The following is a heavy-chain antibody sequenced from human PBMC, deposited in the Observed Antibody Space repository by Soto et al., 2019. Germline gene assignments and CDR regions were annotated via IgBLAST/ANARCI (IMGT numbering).Heavy chain of an antibody. CDR1: AFILKTYW. Sequence: EVQLVESGGGLVLPGGSLRLSCVGSAFILKTYWMAWVRQAPGKGLECVANIRQYGDETFYVDSVKGRFTISRDNANNSVYLQMDNLRAEDTGVYYCATGGSGTYYLGPLDYWGQGIMVIVSS. V-gene: IGHV3-7*01. D-gene: IGHD3-10*01. J-gene: IGHJ4*02. CDR2: IRQYGDET. CDR3: ATGGSGTYYLGPLDY.